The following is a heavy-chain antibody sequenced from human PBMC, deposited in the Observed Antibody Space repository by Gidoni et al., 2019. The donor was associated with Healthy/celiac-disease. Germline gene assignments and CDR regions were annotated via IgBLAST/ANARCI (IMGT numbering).Heavy chain of an antibody. V-gene: IGHV3-23*01. D-gene: IGHD3-22*01. Sequence: EVQLLESGGGLVQPGGSLRLSCAASGFTFSSDAMSWVRQAPGKGLEWVSAISGSGGSTYYADSVKGRFTISRDNSKNTLYLQMNSLRAEDTAVYYCAKDEDPYYYDSSGYLLDYWGQGTLVTVSS. CDR1: GFTFSSDA. CDR3: AKDEDPYYYDSSGYLLDY. CDR2: ISGSGGST. J-gene: IGHJ4*02.